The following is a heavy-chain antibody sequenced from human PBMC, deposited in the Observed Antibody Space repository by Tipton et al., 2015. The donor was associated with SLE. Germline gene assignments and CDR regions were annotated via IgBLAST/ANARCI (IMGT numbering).Heavy chain of an antibody. J-gene: IGHJ4*02. CDR3: ARAYLRNFDY. D-gene: IGHD5/OR15-5a*01. V-gene: IGHV4-31*03. Sequence: TLSLTCTVSGGSISSGGFYWSWIRQHPGKGLEWIGYIYYSGSTYYNPSLKSRVTISVDTSKNQFSLKLSSVTAADTAVYYCARAYLRNFDYWGQGTLVTVSS. CDR2: IYYSGST. CDR1: GGSISSGGFY.